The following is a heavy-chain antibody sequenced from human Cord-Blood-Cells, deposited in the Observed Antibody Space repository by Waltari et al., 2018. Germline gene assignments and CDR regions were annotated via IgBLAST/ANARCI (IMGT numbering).Heavy chain of an antibody. CDR1: GGSFSGYY. D-gene: IGHD3-3*01. CDR2: INHSGGT. V-gene: IGHV4-34*01. CDR3: AGGLFVEWLLQEDY. J-gene: IGHJ4*02. Sequence: QVQLQQWGAGLLKASETLSLTCAVYGGSFSGYYWSWLRQPPGKGLEWIGEINHSGGTNYNPSLKSGVAIAVATTKNQFSLKLSSVTAAETAVDYCAGGLFVEWLLQEDYWGQGTLVTVSS.